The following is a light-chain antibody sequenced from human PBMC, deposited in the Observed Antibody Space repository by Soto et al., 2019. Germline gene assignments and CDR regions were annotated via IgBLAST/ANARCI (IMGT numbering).Light chain of an antibody. Sequence: IQMTKSPSTLSGSLGDRFTITCLASQGISSYLAWYQQKPGKAPKLLIYAASTLQSGVPSRFSGSGSGTDFTLTISCLQSEDFATYYCQQYYSYPLTFGQGTKVDIK. V-gene: IGKV1-8*01. CDR1: QGISSY. J-gene: IGKJ1*01. CDR2: AAS. CDR3: QQYYSYPLT.